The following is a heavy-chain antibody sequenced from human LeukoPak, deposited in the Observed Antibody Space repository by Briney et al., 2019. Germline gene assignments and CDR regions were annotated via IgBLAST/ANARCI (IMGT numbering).Heavy chain of an antibody. CDR2: IYYSGNT. CDR3: AGSYHYYMDV. J-gene: IGHJ6*03. V-gene: IGHV4-39*07. Sequence: SETLSLTCSVSGGSISSSSYYWGWIRQPPGKGLEWIGSIYYSGNTYYNPSLKSRVTISEDTSKKQFSLKLSSVTAADTAVYYCAGSYHYYMDVWGKGTTVTVSS. CDR1: GGSISSSSYY.